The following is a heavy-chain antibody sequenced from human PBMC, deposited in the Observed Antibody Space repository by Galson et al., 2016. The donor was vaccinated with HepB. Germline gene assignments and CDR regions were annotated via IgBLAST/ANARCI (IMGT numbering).Heavy chain of an antibody. CDR2: ITHSGNI. CDR3: ASGNGDDDIFVYYGMDV. Sequence: SETLSLTCVVNGGSFSDYFWTWIRQPPGKGLEWIGEITHSGNIDYNPSLKSRVTISTDTSKNRFSLKLSSVTAADTAVYYCASGNGDDDIFVYYGMDVWGQGTTVTVSS. J-gene: IGHJ6*02. CDR1: GGSFSDYF. D-gene: IGHD3-9*01. V-gene: IGHV4-34*01.